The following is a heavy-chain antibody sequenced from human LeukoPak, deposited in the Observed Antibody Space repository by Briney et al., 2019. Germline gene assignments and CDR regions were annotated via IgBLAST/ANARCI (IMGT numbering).Heavy chain of an antibody. Sequence: SETLSLTCAVYGGSFSGYYWRWIRQPPGKGLEWIGEINHSGSTNYNPSLKSRVTISVDTSKNQFSLKLSSVTAADTAVYYCARQGSYDFWSGYYRDYYYGMDVWGQGTTVTVSS. CDR3: ARQGSYDFWSGYYRDYYYGMDV. CDR1: GGSFSGYY. J-gene: IGHJ6*02. V-gene: IGHV4-34*01. D-gene: IGHD3-3*01. CDR2: INHSGST.